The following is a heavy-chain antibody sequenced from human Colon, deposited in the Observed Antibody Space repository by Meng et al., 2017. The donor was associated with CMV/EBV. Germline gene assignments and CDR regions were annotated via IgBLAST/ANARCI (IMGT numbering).Heavy chain of an antibody. CDR1: GFTFSHAW. Sequence: SGAASGFTFSHAWMSWVRQAPGKGLEWVGRIKSKTDGGTTDYAAPVKGRFTISRDDSKNTLYLQMNSLKTEDTAVYYCTTDPAGYGSGSYYVYYYYYGMDVWGQGTTVTVSS. D-gene: IGHD3-10*01. V-gene: IGHV3-15*01. CDR3: TTDPAGYGSGSYYVYYYYYGMDV. J-gene: IGHJ6*02. CDR2: IKSKTDGGTT.